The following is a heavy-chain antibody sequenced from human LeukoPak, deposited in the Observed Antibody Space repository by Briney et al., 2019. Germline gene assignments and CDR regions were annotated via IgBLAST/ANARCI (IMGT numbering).Heavy chain of an antibody. CDR2: INAGNGNT. CDR1: GYTFTSYA. D-gene: IGHD1-26*01. CDR3: ARDPRWVGPNYGMDV. Sequence: GASVKVSCKASGYTFTSYAMHWVRQAPGQRLEWMGWINAGNGNTKYSQKFQGRVTITRDTSASTAYMELSSLRSEDTAVYYCARDPRWVGPNYGMDVWGQGTTVTVSS. J-gene: IGHJ6*02. V-gene: IGHV1-3*01.